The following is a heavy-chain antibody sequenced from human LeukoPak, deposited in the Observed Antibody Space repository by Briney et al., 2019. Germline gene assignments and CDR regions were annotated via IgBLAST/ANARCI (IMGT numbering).Heavy chain of an antibody. CDR1: GFTFSNAW. CDR2: IKSKTDGGTT. D-gene: IGHD3-16*01. CDR3: TTGDLNYYYYYMDV. J-gene: IGHJ6*03. Sequence: GGSLRLSCAASGFTFSNAWMSWVRQAPGKGLEWVGRIKSKTDGGTTDYAAPVKGRFTISRDDSKNTLYLQMNSLKTEDTAVYYCTTGDLNYYYYYMDVWGKGTTVTVSS. V-gene: IGHV3-15*01.